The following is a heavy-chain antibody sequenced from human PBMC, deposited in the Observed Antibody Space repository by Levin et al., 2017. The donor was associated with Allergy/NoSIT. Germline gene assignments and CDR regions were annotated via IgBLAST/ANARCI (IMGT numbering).Heavy chain of an antibody. CDR2: ISYDGSNK. D-gene: IGHD2-15*01. Sequence: GGSLRLSCAASGFTFSSYAMHWVRQAPGKGLEWVAVISYDGSNKYYADSVKGRFTISRDNSKNTLYLQMNSLRAEDTAVYYCARSGYCSGGSCRSHSYGMDVWGQGTTVTVSS. J-gene: IGHJ6*02. V-gene: IGHV3-30*04. CDR1: GFTFSSYA. CDR3: ARSGYCSGGSCRSHSYGMDV.